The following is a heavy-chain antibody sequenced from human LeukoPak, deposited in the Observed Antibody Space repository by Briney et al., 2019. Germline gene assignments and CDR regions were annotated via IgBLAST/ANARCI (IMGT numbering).Heavy chain of an antibody. Sequence: GESLKISCKGSGYSFTSYWIGCVRQMPGKGLEWMGIIYPGDSDTRYSPSFQGQVTISADKSISTAYLQWSSLKASDTAMYYCARGTMVRGVPTLYYYYYGMDVWGQGTTVTVSS. CDR3: ARGTMVRGVPTLYYYYYGMDV. CDR1: GYSFTSYW. D-gene: IGHD3-10*01. V-gene: IGHV5-51*01. CDR2: IYPGDSDT. J-gene: IGHJ6*02.